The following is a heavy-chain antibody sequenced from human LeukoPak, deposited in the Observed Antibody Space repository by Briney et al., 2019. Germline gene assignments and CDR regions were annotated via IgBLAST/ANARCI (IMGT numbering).Heavy chain of an antibody. CDR1: GSTFSRIS. D-gene: IGHD3-10*01. J-gene: IGHJ6*02. CDR2: ISFDGGTK. Sequence: GRSLRLSCAASGSTFSRISMHWVRQSPGKGLEWVAVISFDGGTKYYADSVKGRLTVSRDNSKKALYLQMNSLRTEDTAVYFCARGLTAIRGIEYSYYSMDVWGQGTTVTVSS. CDR3: ARGLTAIRGIEYSYYSMDV. V-gene: IGHV3-30-3*01.